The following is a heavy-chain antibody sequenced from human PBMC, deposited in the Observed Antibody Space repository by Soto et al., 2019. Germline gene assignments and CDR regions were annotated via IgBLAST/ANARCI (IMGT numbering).Heavy chain of an antibody. V-gene: IGHV4-34*01. CDR1: GGSFSGYY. J-gene: IGHJ6*02. D-gene: IGHD2-2*01. CDR3: ARKGQLLYYYYYYGMDV. Sequence: PSETLSLTCAVYGGSFSGYYWSWIRQPPGKGLEWIGEINHSGSTNYNPSLKSRVTISVDTSKNQFSLKLSSVTAADTAVYYCARKGQLLYYYYYYGMDVWGQGTTVTVSS. CDR2: INHSGST.